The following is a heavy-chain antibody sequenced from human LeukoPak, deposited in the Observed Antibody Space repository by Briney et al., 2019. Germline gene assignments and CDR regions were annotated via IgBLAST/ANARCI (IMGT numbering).Heavy chain of an antibody. D-gene: IGHD2-2*02. J-gene: IGHJ3*02. CDR3: ARGPPAVPAAIYGFDI. CDR2: SSAYNGNT. V-gene: IGHV1-18*01. CDR1: GYTFTSYG. Sequence: ASVSVSCTASGYTFTSYGISWVRQAPGEGLWWGVWSSAYNGNTNNAQKLQGRVTMPTDTSTSTDYMEPMSLRSDDTAVYYCARGPPAVPAAIYGFDIWGQGTMVTVSS.